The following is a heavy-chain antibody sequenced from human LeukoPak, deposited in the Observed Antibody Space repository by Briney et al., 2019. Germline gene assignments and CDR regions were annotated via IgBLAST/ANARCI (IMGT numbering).Heavy chain of an antibody. V-gene: IGHV4-59*08. D-gene: IGHD3-16*02. J-gene: IGHJ4*02. CDR1: SGSISSYY. Sequence: SETLSLTCTVSSGSISSYYWSWIRQPPGKGLEWIGYIYSGSTNYNPSLKSRVTISVDTSKNQFSLKLSSVTAADTAVYYCARGGMYDYVWGSYRYRDYFDYWGQGTLVTVSS. CDR2: IYSGST. CDR3: ARGGMYDYVWGSYRYRDYFDY.